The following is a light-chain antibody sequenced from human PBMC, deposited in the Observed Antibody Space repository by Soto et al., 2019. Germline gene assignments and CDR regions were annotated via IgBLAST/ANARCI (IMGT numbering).Light chain of an antibody. CDR1: QSVSSY. CDR3: QQRSNWPPIT. CDR2: DAA. Sequence: IVLTQSPATLSLSPGERATLSCMAGQSVSSYLAWYQQKPGQAPRLLIYDAANRATGIPARFSGSGSGTDLTLTISSLEPEDFAAYYCQQRSNWPPITFGQGTRLEIK. J-gene: IGKJ5*01. V-gene: IGKV3-11*01.